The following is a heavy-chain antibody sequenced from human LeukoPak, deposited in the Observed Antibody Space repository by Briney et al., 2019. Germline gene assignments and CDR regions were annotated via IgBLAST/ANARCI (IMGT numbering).Heavy chain of an antibody. CDR3: ARDAHPYYDSSGYYFYYFDY. D-gene: IGHD3-22*01. CDR1: GFTFSSYS. CDR2: ISSSSSYI. V-gene: IGHV3-21*01. Sequence: GGSLRLSCAASGFTFSSYSTNWVRQAPGKGLEWVSSISSSSSYIYYADSVKGRFTISRDNAKNSLYLQMNSLRAEDTAVYYCARDAHPYYDSSGYYFYYFDYWGQGTLVTVSS. J-gene: IGHJ4*02.